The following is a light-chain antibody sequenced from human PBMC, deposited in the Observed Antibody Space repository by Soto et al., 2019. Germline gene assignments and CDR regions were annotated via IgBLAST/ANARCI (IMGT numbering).Light chain of an antibody. CDR1: SSDVGGYNY. CDR2: EVS. Sequence: QSALTQPPSASGSPGQSVTISCTGTSSDVGGYNYVSWYQQYPGKAPKLMIYEVSKRPSGVPDRFSGSKSGNTASLTVSGLQAEDEADYYCSSYAVSNIAFGGGTKVTVL. J-gene: IGLJ2*01. V-gene: IGLV2-8*01. CDR3: SSYAVSNIA.